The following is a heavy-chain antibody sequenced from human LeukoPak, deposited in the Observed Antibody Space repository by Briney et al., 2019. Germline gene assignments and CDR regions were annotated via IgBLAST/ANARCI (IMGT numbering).Heavy chain of an antibody. CDR2: IYPGDSNT. J-gene: IGHJ5*02. CDR1: AYSFTSYW. CDR3: ARAVWVKYCSSTSCSGWFDP. Sequence: GESLKISCKASAYSFTSYWICWLRQLPRKGLHWMSIIYPGDSNTRYSPSVQGQVTISADKSISTAYLEWSSLKASDTAMYYCARAVWVKYCSSTSCSGWFDPWGQASLVTVSS. V-gene: IGHV5-51*01. D-gene: IGHD2-2*01.